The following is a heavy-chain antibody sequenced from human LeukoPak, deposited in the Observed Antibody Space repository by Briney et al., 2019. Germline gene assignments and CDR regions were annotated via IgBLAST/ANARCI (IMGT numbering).Heavy chain of an antibody. CDR1: GGSVNNYY. CDR3: ARGAGAGYNLQPFDY. J-gene: IGHJ4*02. D-gene: IGHD5-24*01. CDR2: IYYSGST. V-gene: IGHV4-59*08. Sequence: KPSETLSLTCTVSGGSVNNYYWSWIRQPPGKGLEWIGYIYYSGSTKYNPSLKSRVSISVDTSKNQFSLKLSSVTAADTAVYYCARGAGAGYNLQPFDYWGQGTLVTVSS.